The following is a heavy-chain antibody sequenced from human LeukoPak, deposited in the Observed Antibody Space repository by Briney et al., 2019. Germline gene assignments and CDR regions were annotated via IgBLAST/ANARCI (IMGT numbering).Heavy chain of an antibody. CDR1: GFTFDDYA. V-gene: IGHV3-9*01. J-gene: IGHJ3*02. Sequence: PGGSLRLSCAASGFTFDDYAMRWVRQAPGKGLEWVSGISWDGGSIGYADSVKGRFTISRDNAKNSLYLQMNSLRAEDTALYYWKSALIDDHMQQLVEVAEAFDIWGQGTMVTVSS. CDR2: ISWDGGSI. CDR3: KSALIDDHMQQLVEVAEAFDI. D-gene: IGHD6-13*01.